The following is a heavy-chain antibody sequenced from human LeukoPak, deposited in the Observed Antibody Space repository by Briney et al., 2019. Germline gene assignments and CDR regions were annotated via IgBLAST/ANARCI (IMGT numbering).Heavy chain of an antibody. CDR3: ARGKTYYYGSGSSDFDY. V-gene: IGHV3-21*01. Sequence: PGGSLRLSCAASGFTFSRYSMNWVRQAPGKGLEWVSSISSSSSYIYDADSVKGRFTISRDNSKNTLYLQMNSLRAEDTAVYYCARGKTYYYGSGSSDFDYWGQGTLVTVSS. CDR1: GFTFSRYS. D-gene: IGHD3-10*01. J-gene: IGHJ4*02. CDR2: ISSSSSYI.